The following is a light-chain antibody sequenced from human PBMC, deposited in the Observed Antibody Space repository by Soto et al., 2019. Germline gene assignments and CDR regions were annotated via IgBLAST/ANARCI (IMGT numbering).Light chain of an antibody. CDR1: DIGRKS. Sequence: SYELTQPPSESVAPGETARITCGGNDIGRKSVHWYQQKPGQAPVLVIYYDRDRPSGIPERFSGTTSGNTATLTISRVEAGDEADYYCQVWDSSSDHYVFATGTKVTV. CDR3: QVWDSSSDHYV. CDR2: YDR. V-gene: IGLV3-21*04. J-gene: IGLJ1*01.